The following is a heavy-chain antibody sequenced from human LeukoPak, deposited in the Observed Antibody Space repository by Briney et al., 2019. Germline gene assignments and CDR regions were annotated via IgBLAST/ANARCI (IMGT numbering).Heavy chain of an antibody. Sequence: PSETLSLTCTVSGYSISSGYYWGWIRQPPGKGLEWIGSIYHSGSTYYNPSLKSRVTISIDTSKNQFPLTLSSVTAADTAVYYCARQSGSGWYGGPTFDPWGQGTLVTVSS. J-gene: IGHJ5*02. CDR1: GYSISSGYY. CDR2: IYHSGST. D-gene: IGHD6-19*01. V-gene: IGHV4-38-2*02. CDR3: ARQSGSGWYGGPTFDP.